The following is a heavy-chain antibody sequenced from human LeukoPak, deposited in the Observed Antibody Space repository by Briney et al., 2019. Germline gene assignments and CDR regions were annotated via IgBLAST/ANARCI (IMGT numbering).Heavy chain of an antibody. D-gene: IGHD6-13*01. V-gene: IGHV4-34*01. J-gene: IGHJ4*02. CDR3: ASSDSSSWYTGFDY. Sequence: SETLSLTCAVYGGSFSGYYWSWIRQLPGKGLEWIGEINHSGSTNYNPSLKSRVTISVDTSKNQFSLKLSSVTAADTAVYYCASSDSSSWYTGFDYWGQGTLVTVSS. CDR2: INHSGST. CDR1: GGSFSGYY.